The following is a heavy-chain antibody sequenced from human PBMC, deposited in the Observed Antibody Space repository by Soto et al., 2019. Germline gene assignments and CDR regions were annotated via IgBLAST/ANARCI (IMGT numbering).Heavy chain of an antibody. Sequence: GGSLRLSCAASGFTFSSYAMSWVRQAPGKGLEWVSAISGSGGSTYYADSVKGRFTISRDNSKNTLYLQMNSLRAEDTAVYYCAKEPAEYSSSSRGLKADDYWGQGTLVTVSS. D-gene: IGHD6-6*01. V-gene: IGHV3-23*01. CDR3: AKEPAEYSSSSRGLKADDY. CDR2: ISGSGGST. CDR1: GFTFSSYA. J-gene: IGHJ4*02.